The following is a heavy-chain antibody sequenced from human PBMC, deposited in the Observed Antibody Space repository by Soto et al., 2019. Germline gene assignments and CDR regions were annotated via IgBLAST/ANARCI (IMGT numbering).Heavy chain of an antibody. CDR2: IYNGGTN. D-gene: IGHD2-15*01. Sequence: QVQLQESGPGLVRPSQTLSLTCAVSGGSIDSAGSYWSWLRQIPGRGLEWIGHIYNGGTNDYNPSLKSRSTMSVDTSKNQFSLELNSVTAADTAVYYCARYCSGGTCYDRIDYWGQGTLVTVSS. CDR1: GGSIDSAGSY. V-gene: IGHV4-31*11. CDR3: ARYCSGGTCYDRIDY. J-gene: IGHJ4*02.